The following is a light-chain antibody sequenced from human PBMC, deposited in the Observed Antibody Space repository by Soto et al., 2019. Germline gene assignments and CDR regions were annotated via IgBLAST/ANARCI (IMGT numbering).Light chain of an antibody. Sequence: VLTQPPSAYALLGASIKLTFTLSSEHSTYTIEWYQQSPGRSPQYIMKVTSDGSHSTGEGIHDRFRGSSSGADRYLTFSYHQSDDEAEYHLGERHTIDVQVGYVFLTGNKLTVL. CDR2: VTSDGSH. CDR3: GERHTIDVQVGYV. CDR1: SEHSTYT. V-gene: IGLV4-3*01. J-gene: IGLJ1*01.